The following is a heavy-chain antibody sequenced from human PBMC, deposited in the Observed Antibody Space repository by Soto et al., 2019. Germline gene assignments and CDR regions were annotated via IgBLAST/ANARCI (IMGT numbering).Heavy chain of an antibody. V-gene: IGHV4-34*12. CDR2: LIHGGST. CDR3: ARSPLGYDYVRQTWREVGDSFDI. CDR1: GASLGGFH. D-gene: IGHD3-16*01. J-gene: IGHJ3*02. Sequence: SETLSLTCAIYGASLGGFHWTWLRQAPGKGLEWIGELIHGGSTNYNPSLKSRVSFSLGTSKNQFSLHLMSVTAADTAVYYCARSPLGYDYVRQTWREVGDSFDIWGRGTMVTVSS.